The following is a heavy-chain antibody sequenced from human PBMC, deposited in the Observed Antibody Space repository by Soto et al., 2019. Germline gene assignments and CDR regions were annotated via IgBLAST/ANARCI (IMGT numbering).Heavy chain of an antibody. V-gene: IGHV4-34*01. Sequence: PSETLSLTYAVYGGSFSGYYWSWIRQPPGKGLEWIGEINHSGSTNYNPSLKSRVTISVDTSKNQFSLKLSSVTAADTAVYYCASRMEWLSPLYYYMDVWGKGTTVTVSS. CDR3: ASRMEWLSPLYYYMDV. J-gene: IGHJ6*03. CDR2: INHSGST. D-gene: IGHD3-3*01. CDR1: GGSFSGYY.